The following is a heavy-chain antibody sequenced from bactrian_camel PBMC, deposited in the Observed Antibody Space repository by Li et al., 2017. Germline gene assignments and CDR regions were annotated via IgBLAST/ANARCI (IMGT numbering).Heavy chain of an antibody. Sequence: HVQLVESGGGSVEAGGSLRLSCAASGYTYKSYCMGWFRQAPGKEREGVAALDSAGRPRYADSVKGRFTISRDNTKNTLYLQMNSLKSEDTALYYCASTLGWALSEYMNWGQGTQVTVS. V-gene: IGHV3S26*01. CDR3: ASTLGWALSEYMN. CDR1: GYTYKSYC. D-gene: IGHD5*01. CDR2: LDSAGRP. J-gene: IGHJ4*01.